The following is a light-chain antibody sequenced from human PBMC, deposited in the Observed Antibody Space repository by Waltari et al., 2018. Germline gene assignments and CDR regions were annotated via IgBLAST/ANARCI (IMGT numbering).Light chain of an antibody. V-gene: IGLV2-14*03. CDR3: CSYTSARTVV. CDR2: NVS. J-gene: IGLJ2*01. CDR1: SSDIGGYDY. Sequence: QSALTQPASVSGSPGQSITISCTGTSSDIGGYDYVSWYQQHAGKVPKLMIYNVSHRPAGVSNRVSDSKAANTASLSISDLQAEDEADYYCCSYTSARTVVFGGGTKLTVL.